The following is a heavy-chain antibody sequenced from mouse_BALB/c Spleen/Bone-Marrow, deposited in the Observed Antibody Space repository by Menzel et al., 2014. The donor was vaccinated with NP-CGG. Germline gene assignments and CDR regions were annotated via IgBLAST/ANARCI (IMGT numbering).Heavy chain of an antibody. CDR3: ARLNYYGNLFV. V-gene: IGHV4-1*02. J-gene: IGHJ1*01. D-gene: IGHD1-1*01. CDR2: INPDSNTI. CDR1: GFDFSRYW. Sequence: EVKLMESGGGLVQPGGSRKLPCAASGFDFSRYWMSWVRQAPGKGLEWIGEINPDSNTINYTPSLKDKFIISRDNAKNTLYLQMSKVRSEDTALYYCARLNYYGNLFVWGAGTTVTVSS.